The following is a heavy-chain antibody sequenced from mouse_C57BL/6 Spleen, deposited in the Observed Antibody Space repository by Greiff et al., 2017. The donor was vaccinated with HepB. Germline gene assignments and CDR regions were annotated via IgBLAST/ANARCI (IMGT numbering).Heavy chain of an antibody. CDR1: GYTFTSYW. CDR3: ARDHGSSLPAMDY. Sequence: QVQLQQPGAELVRPGTSVKLSCKASGYTFTSYWMHWVKQRPGQGLEWIGVIDPSDSYTNYNQKFKGKATLTVDNSSSTAYMQLSSLTSEDSAVYYCARDHGSSLPAMDYWGQGTSVTVSS. J-gene: IGHJ4*01. CDR2: IDPSDSYT. V-gene: IGHV1-59*01. D-gene: IGHD1-1*01.